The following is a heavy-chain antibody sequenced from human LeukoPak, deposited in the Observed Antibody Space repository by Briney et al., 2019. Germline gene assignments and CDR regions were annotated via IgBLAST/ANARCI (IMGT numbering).Heavy chain of an antibody. D-gene: IGHD6-13*01. V-gene: IGHV3-33*06. CDR1: GFTLSSYG. CDR3: AKADGLYSSTYYYFDY. Sequence: GGSLRLSCAASGFTLSSYGMHWVRQAPGKGLEWVALIWYDGSNKYYADSVKGRFTISRDNSKNILYLQMNSLRAEDTAVYYCAKADGLYSSTYYYFDYWGQGNLVTVSS. J-gene: IGHJ4*02. CDR2: IWYDGSNK.